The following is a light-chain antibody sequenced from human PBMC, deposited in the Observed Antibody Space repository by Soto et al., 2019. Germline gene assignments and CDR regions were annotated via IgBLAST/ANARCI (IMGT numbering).Light chain of an antibody. V-gene: IGKV1-5*01. J-gene: IGKJ1*01. CDR2: DAS. CDR3: QQYKSYSVT. CDR1: QSLGRW. Sequence: DIQMTQSPSTLSASVGDRVIITCRASQSLGRWLAWFQQKPGKAPQLLISDASSLQSGVPDRFNASGSGTEFTLAITNLQPDDFATYYCQQYKSYSVTFGQGTKVDIK.